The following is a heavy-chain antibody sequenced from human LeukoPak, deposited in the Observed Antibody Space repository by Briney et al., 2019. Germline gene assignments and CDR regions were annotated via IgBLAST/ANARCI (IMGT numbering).Heavy chain of an antibody. CDR3: ARGRLRQPEDWFDP. Sequence: ASVKVSCKASGYTFTGYYMHWVRQAPGQGLEWMGWINPNSGGTNYAQKFQGRVTMTRDTPISTAYMELSRLRSDDTAVYYCARGRLRQPEDWFDPWGQGTLVTVSS. CDR2: INPNSGGT. CDR1: GYTFTGYY. J-gene: IGHJ5*02. V-gene: IGHV1-2*02. D-gene: IGHD6-13*01.